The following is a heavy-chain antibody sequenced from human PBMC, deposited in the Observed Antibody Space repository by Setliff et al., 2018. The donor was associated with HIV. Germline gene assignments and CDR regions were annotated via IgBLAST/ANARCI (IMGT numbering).Heavy chain of an antibody. D-gene: IGHD3-3*01. CDR3: ARGYDFWSGKAPHWFDP. V-gene: IGHV4-4*02. Sequence: SETLSLTCAVSGASISSSYWWNWVRQPPGKGLEWIGEISHSGTTNYNPSLKSRVSISVDKSKSQFLLKLNSVTAADTAVYYCARGYDFWSGKAPHWFDPWGQGTLVTVSS. CDR1: GASISSSYW. CDR2: ISHSGTT. J-gene: IGHJ5*02.